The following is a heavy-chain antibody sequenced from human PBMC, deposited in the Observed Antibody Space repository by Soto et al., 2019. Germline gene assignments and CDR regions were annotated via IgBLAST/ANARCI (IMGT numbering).Heavy chain of an antibody. CDR2: IIPILGIA. D-gene: IGHD2-2*01. V-gene: IGHV1-69*02. CDR3: ARGLGYWSSTSCPNAFDI. CDR1: GGTFSSYT. J-gene: IGHJ3*02. Sequence: GASVKVSCKASGGTFSSYTISWVRQAPGQGLEWMGRIIPILGIANYAQKFQGRVTITADKSTSTAYMELSSLRSEDTAVYYWARGLGYWSSTSCPNAFDIWGKGTLATVSS.